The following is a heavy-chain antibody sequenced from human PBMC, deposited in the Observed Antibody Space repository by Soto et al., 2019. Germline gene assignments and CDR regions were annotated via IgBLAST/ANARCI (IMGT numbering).Heavy chain of an antibody. CDR3: ARQGASRILRDTFEI. J-gene: IGHJ3*02. Sequence: QVQLVQSGAEVKQPGASVKVSCKSSGYTFTHYAMHWVRQAPGQGLDWLGWINTDNGNTAFSQKLQGRVSITMDTSASTADVEPSSLIAVDSAVYFCARQGASRILRDTFEIWGPGTVVIVAS. V-gene: IGHV1-3*04. CDR2: INTDNGNT. D-gene: IGHD2-8*01. CDR1: GYTFTHYA.